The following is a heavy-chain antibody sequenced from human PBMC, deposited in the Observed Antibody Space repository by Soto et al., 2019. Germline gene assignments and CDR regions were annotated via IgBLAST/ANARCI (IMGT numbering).Heavy chain of an antibody. V-gene: IGHV3-23*01. J-gene: IGHJ4*02. D-gene: IGHD6-13*01. Sequence: GGSLRLSCAASGFTFSSYAMSWVRQAPGKGLEWVSAISGSGGSTYYADSVKGRFTISRDNSKNTLYLQMNSLRAEDTAVYYCAKDYHAGTTRSYYFDYWGQGTLVTVSS. CDR3: AKDYHAGTTRSYYFDY. CDR2: ISGSGGST. CDR1: GFTFSSYA.